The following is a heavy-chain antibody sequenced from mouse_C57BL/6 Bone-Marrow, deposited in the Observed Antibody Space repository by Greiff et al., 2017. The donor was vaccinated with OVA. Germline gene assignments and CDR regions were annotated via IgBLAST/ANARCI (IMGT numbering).Heavy chain of an antibody. CDR1: GYSITSGYY. V-gene: IGHV3-6*01. CDR2: ISYDGSN. J-gene: IGHJ2*01. Sequence: VQLKESGPGLVKPSQSLSLTCSVTGYSITSGYYWNWIRQFPGNKLEWMGYISYDGSNNYNPSLKNRISITRDTSKNQFFLKLNSVTTEDTATYYCARLDPYLYYCDYWGQGTTRTVSS. CDR3: ARLDPYLYYCDY. D-gene: IGHD5-5*01.